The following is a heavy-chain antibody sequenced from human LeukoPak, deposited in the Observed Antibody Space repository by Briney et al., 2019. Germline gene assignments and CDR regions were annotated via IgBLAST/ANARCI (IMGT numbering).Heavy chain of an antibody. CDR3: AKGGKWDVTPFDY. J-gene: IGHJ4*02. D-gene: IGHD1-26*01. CDR1: GFTFSSYW. CDR2: IKEDGSEK. V-gene: IGHV3-7*01. Sequence: GGSLRLSCAASGFTFSSYWMSWVRQAPGKGLGWVANIKEDGSEKYYVDSVKGRFTISRDNAKNSLYLQMNSLRAEDTAVYYCAKGGKWDVTPFDYWGQGTLVTVSS.